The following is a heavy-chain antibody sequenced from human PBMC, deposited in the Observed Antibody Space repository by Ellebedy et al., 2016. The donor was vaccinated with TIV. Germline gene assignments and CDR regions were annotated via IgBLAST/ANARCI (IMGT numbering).Heavy chain of an antibody. Sequence: SETLSLXXAVSSAPSAYYFCSCIRQQQGKGLEWIGEATLTGGTNFNPSLEARVTMSLDTSENQFSLKLNSVNVADTAVYYCARGLAAAWELAGAWGQGTLVTVSA. CDR3: ARGLAAAWELAGA. J-gene: IGHJ4*02. D-gene: IGHD6-19*01. CDR1: SAPSAYYF. CDR2: ATLTGGT. V-gene: IGHV4-34*01.